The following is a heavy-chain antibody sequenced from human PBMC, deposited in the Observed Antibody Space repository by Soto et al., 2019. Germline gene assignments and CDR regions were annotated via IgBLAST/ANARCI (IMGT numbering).Heavy chain of an antibody. CDR1: GYTFTGYY. CDR3: ARTSGAGYQLLALDV. CDR2: IXPXXXGX. D-gene: IGHD2-2*01. V-gene: IGHV1-2*02. Sequence: GASVKVSCKASGYTFTGYYMHLVRQAPGQGLEWMGXIXPXXXGXNXAXKXXXXVTMTRDTSISTAYMELSRLRSDDTAVYYCARTSGAGYQLLALDVWGQGTTVTVSS. J-gene: IGHJ6*02.